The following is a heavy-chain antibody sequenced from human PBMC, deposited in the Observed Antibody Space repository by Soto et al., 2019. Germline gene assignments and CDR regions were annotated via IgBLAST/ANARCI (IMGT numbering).Heavy chain of an antibody. J-gene: IGHJ5*02. CDR1: GYTFTGYY. Sequence: QVQLVQSGAEVKKPGASVKVSCKASGYTFTGYYMHWVRQAPGQGLEWMGWINPNSGGTNYAQKFQGWVTMTRDTSISTAYRELSRLRSDDTAVYYCARGGDIVVVPAAGSWFDLWGPGTLVTVSS. CDR3: ARGGDIVVVPAAGSWFDL. V-gene: IGHV1-2*04. CDR2: INPNSGGT. D-gene: IGHD2-2*01.